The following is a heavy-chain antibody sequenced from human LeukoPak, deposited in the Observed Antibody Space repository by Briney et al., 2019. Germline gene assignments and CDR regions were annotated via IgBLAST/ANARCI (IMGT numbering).Heavy chain of an antibody. CDR2: ISGSGGST. V-gene: IGHV3-23*01. Sequence: PGGSLRLSCAASGFTFSSYSMNWVRQAPGKGLEWVSGISGSGGSTYDADSVKGRFTISRDNSKSTLYLQMNSLRAEDTAVYYCANAPAYVLPLYWGQGTMATVSS. CDR3: ANAPAYVLPLY. D-gene: IGHD1-14*01. CDR1: GFTFSSYS. J-gene: IGHJ4*02.